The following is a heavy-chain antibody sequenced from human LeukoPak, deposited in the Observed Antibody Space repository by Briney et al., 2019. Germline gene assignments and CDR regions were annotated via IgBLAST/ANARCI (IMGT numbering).Heavy chain of an antibody. CDR3: ARYCSGGSCYSYYDYYGMDV. V-gene: IGHV3-48*04. J-gene: IGHJ6*02. Sequence: GGSLRLSCEASGFIFSDYNMNWVRQAPGKGLEWLSFIDSSSSTIYYADSVKGRFAISRDNAKNSLFPQMNSLRAEDTAVYYCARYCSGGSCYSYYDYYGMDVWGQGTTVTVSS. D-gene: IGHD2-15*01. CDR2: IDSSSSTI. CDR1: GFIFSDYN.